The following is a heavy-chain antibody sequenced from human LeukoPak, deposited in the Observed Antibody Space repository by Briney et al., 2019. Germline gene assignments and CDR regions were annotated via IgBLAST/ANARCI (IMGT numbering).Heavy chain of an antibody. CDR1: GFTFSSHL. Sequence: GGSLRLSCAASGFTFSSHLMHWVRQAPGKGLEWVSAISNNGGYTYYADSVQGRFTISRDNSKSTLCLQMNSLRAEDTAVYYCAKQLGYCSDGSCYFPYWGQGTLVTVSS. CDR3: AKQLGYCSDGSCYFPY. V-gene: IGHV3-23*01. CDR2: ISNNGGYT. J-gene: IGHJ4*02. D-gene: IGHD2-15*01.